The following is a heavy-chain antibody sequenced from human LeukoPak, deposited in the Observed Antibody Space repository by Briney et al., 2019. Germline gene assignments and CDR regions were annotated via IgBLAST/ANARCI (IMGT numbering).Heavy chain of an antibody. CDR2: ISYDGSNK. D-gene: IGHD3-22*01. Sequence: GGSLRLSCAASGFTFSSYAMHWVRRAPGKGLEWVAVISYDGSNKYYADSVKGRFTISRDNSKNTLYLQMNSLRAEDTAVYYCARGYDSSGPDNYWGQGTLVTVSS. J-gene: IGHJ4*02. V-gene: IGHV3-30-3*01. CDR1: GFTFSSYA. CDR3: ARGYDSSGPDNY.